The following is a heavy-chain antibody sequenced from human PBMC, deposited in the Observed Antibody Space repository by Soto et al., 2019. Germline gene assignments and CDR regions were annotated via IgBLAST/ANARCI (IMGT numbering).Heavy chain of an antibody. CDR3: AKDSTRDYYYYMYV. D-gene: IGHD2-2*01. CDR2: ISYDGNKK. CDR1: GFTFNNYG. Sequence: QVQLVESGGGVVQPGRSLRLSCAASGFTFNNYGIHWVRQAPGKGLEWVSFISYDGNKKYYADSVQGRFTISRDNSKNTLFLQMNSLRLEDTAVYFCAKDSTRDYYYYMYVWGKGTTVTVSS. V-gene: IGHV3-30*18. J-gene: IGHJ6*03.